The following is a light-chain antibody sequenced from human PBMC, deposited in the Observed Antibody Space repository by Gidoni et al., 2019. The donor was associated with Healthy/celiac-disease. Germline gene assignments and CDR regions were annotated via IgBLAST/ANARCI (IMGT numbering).Light chain of an antibody. Sequence: SQTTQSPSSLSASVGDRVTITCRASQSISSYLDWYQQKPGKAPKLLIDAASSLQSGVPSRFSGSGSGTDFTLTISSLQPEDFATYYCQQSYSNPWTFGQGTKVEIK. V-gene: IGKV1-39*01. CDR1: QSISSY. CDR3: QQSYSNPWT. J-gene: IGKJ1*01. CDR2: AAS.